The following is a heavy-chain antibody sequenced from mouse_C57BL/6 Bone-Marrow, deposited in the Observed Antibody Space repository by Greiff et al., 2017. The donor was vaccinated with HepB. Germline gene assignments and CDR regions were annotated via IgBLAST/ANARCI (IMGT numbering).Heavy chain of an antibody. J-gene: IGHJ2*01. CDR1: GFTFSDYY. V-gene: IGHV5-16*01. CDR3: ARGGSRWDFDY. D-gene: IGHD1-1*01. Sequence: EVKLMESEGGLVQPGSSMKLSCTASGFTFSDYYMAWVRQVPEKGLEWVANINYDGSSTYYLDSLKSRFIISRDNAKNILYLQMSSLKSEDTATYYCARGGSRWDFDYWGQGTTLTVSS. CDR2: INYDGSST.